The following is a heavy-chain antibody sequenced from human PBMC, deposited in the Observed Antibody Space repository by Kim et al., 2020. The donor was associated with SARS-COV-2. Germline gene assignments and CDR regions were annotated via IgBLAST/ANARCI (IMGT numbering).Heavy chain of an antibody. CDR2: T. CDR3: ARVLGAFDI. D-gene: IGHD3-16*01. Sequence: TNYTPSHKGRFTLSVDTSKTQFSLRLRSVTAADTAVYYCARVLGAFDIWGQGTMVTVSS. V-gene: IGHV4-59*01. J-gene: IGHJ3*02.